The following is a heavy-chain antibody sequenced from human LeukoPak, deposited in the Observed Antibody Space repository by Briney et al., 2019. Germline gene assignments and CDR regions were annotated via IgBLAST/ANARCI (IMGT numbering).Heavy chain of an antibody. V-gene: IGHV3-48*01. CDR1: GFTFTDFA. Sequence: GGSLRLSCSASGFTFTDFAMNWVRQAPGQGLEWLSYIYTSSSIIYYADSVKGRFTISRDNAKDSLFLQMNSLTAEDTALYYCVRVGRVYNTPLWAVDIWGQGTTVTGSS. CDR3: VRVGRVYNTPLWAVDI. CDR2: IYTSSSII. D-gene: IGHD3-16*01. J-gene: IGHJ3*02.